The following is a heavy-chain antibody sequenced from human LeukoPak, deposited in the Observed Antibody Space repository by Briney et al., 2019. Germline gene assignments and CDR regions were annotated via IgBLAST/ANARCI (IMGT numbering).Heavy chain of an antibody. CDR1: GGSISSYY. V-gene: IGHV4-4*07. CDR2: ISSSGST. J-gene: IGHJ3*02. Sequence: SETLSLTCSVSGGSISSYYWSWLRQPAGKGLEWIGRISSSGSTNYNPSLKSRGTISVDTSKNQFSLKLSSVTAADTAVYFCARGPYSYDSSGAFDIWGQGTMVTVSS. CDR3: ARGPYSYDSSGAFDI. D-gene: IGHD3-22*01.